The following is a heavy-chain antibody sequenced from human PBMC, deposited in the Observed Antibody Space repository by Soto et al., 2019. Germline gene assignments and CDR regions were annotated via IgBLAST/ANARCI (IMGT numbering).Heavy chain of an antibody. V-gene: IGHV3-30*18. J-gene: IGHJ6*02. Sequence: GGSLRLSCAAAGFTFSSYGMHWVRQAPGKGLEWVALISNEGINRYYAESVKGQFTISRDNSKNTLYLQMNSLRAEDTAVYYCAKDADPTYYYNGLDVWGQGTSVTVSS. CDR2: ISNEGINR. CDR3: AKDADPTYYYNGLDV. CDR1: GFTFSSYG.